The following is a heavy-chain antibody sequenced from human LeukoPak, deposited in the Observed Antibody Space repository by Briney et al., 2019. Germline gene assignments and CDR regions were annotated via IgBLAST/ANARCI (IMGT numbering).Heavy chain of an antibody. CDR2: IYHSGST. Sequence: SETLSLTCAVSGGSISSSNWWSWVRQPPGKGLEWIGEIYHSGSTNYNPSLKSRVTISVDKSKNQFSLKLSSVTDADPAVYYCARDLYDSRGYTPGGSHYFDYWGQGTLVTVSS. CDR1: GGSISSSNW. CDR3: ARDLYDSRGYTPGGSHYFDY. D-gene: IGHD3-22*01. J-gene: IGHJ4*02. V-gene: IGHV4-4*02.